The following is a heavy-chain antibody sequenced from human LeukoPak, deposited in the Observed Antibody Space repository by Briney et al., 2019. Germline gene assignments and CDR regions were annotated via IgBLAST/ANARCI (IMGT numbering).Heavy chain of an antibody. CDR3: ARGYYDGSDFEYFQH. CDR2: INPNSGGT. V-gene: IGHV1-2*02. J-gene: IGHJ1*01. Sequence: GASVKVSCKASGYTFTSYDINWVRQAPGQGLEWMAWINPNSGGTNYAQKFQGRVTMTRDTSISTAYMELSRLKSDDTAVYYCARGYYDGSDFEYFQHWGQGTLVTVSS. CDR1: GYTFTSYD. D-gene: IGHD3-22*01.